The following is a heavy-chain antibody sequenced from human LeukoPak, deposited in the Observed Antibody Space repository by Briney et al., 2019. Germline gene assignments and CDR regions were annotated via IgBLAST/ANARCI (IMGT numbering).Heavy chain of an antibody. CDR2: INPNSGGT. J-gene: IGHJ3*02. CDR1: GYTFTGYY. V-gene: IGHV1-2*02. CDR3: ARAGGRSSVGAFDI. D-gene: IGHD1-26*01. Sequence: ASVKVSCKASGYTFTGYYMHWVRQAPGQGLEWMGWINPNSGGTNYAQKFQGRVTMTKDTSISTAYMELSRLRSDDTAVYYCARAGGRSSVGAFDIWGQGTMVTVSS.